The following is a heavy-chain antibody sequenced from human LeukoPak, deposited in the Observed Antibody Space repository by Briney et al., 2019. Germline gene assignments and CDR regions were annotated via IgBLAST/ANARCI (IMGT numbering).Heavy chain of an antibody. D-gene: IGHD6-13*01. CDR3: ARDLGGSSWYIY. CDR1: GYTFTGYY. Sequence: ASVKVSCKASGYTFTGYYMYWVRQAPGQGLEWMGWINPNSGGTNYAQKFQGRVTMTRDTSISTAYMELSRLRSDDTAVYYCARDLGGSSWYIYWGQGTLVTVSS. V-gene: IGHV1-2*02. CDR2: INPNSGGT. J-gene: IGHJ4*02.